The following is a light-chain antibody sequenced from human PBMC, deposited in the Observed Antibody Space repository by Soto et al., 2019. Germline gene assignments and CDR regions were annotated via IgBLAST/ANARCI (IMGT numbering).Light chain of an antibody. V-gene: IGKV3-15*01. CDR3: QHYNQWPPFT. CDR2: GAS. J-gene: IGKJ3*01. Sequence: EIVMTQSPATLSVSPGERATLSCRASQSVRSRLAWYQHKPGQVPRLLIYGASTRATGVPVRFSGSGSGTDFTLSISSLQAEDVAVYYCQHYNQWPPFTFGPGTKVDIK. CDR1: QSVRSR.